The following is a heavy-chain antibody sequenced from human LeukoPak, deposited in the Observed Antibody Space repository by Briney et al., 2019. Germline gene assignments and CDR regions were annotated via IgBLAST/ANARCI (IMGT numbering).Heavy chain of an antibody. J-gene: IGHJ4*02. CDR2: INPSGGST. Sequence: ASVKVSCKASGGTFSSYAISWVRQAPGQGLEWMGIINPSGGSTSYAQKFQGRVTMTRDMSTSTVYMELSSLRSEDTAVYYCARVLYSSGWRQFDYWGQGTLVTVSS. V-gene: IGHV1-46*01. CDR3: ARVLYSSGWRQFDY. CDR1: GGTFSSYA. D-gene: IGHD6-19*01.